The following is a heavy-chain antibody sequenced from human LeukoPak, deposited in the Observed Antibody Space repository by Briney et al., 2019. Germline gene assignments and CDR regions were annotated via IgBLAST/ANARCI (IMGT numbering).Heavy chain of an antibody. V-gene: IGHV3-48*03. Sequence: GGSLRLSCAASGFTFSSYEMNWVRQAPGKGLEWVSYISSSGSTIYYADSVKGRFTISRDNAKNSLYLQMNSLRAEDTAVYYCARDQGGSGSYYPPHFDYWGQGTLVTVSS. D-gene: IGHD3-10*01. CDR1: GFTFSSYE. CDR2: ISSSGSTI. CDR3: ARDQGGSGSYYPPHFDY. J-gene: IGHJ4*02.